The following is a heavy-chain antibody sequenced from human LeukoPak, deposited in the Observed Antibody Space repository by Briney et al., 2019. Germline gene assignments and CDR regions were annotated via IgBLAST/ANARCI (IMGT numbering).Heavy chain of an antibody. V-gene: IGHV1-24*01. CDR2: FDPEDGET. D-gene: IGHD3-3*01. CDR1: GYTLTELS. Sequence: ASVKVSCKVSGYTLTELSMHWVRQAPGKGLEWMGGFDPEDGETIYAQTFQGRVTMTGDTSTDTAYMELSSLRSEDTAVYYCATNVDYDFWSGHLHWGQGTLVTVSS. CDR3: ATNVDYDFWSGHLH. J-gene: IGHJ1*01.